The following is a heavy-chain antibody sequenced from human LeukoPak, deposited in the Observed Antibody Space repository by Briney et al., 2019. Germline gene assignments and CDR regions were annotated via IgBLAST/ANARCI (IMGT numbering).Heavy chain of an antibody. Sequence: SETLSLTCTVSGGSISNYYWSWIRQPPGKGLEWIGYIYTSGSTNYNPSLESRVTVSVDTSKNQFSLKLSSVTAADTAVYYCARQKLLNNWFDPWGQGTPVTVSS. V-gene: IGHV4-4*09. CDR3: ARQKLLNNWFDP. CDR1: GGSISNYY. D-gene: IGHD2-8*01. J-gene: IGHJ5*02. CDR2: IYTSGST.